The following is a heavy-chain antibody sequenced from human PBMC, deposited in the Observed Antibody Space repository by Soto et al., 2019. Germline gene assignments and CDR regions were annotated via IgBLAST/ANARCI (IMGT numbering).Heavy chain of an antibody. CDR1: GFTFSSYW. J-gene: IGHJ4*02. D-gene: IGHD5-18*01. V-gene: IGHV3-7*03. Sequence: SLRLSCAASGFTFSSYWMSWVRQAPGKGLEWVANIKQDGSEKYYVDSVKGRFTISRDNAKNSLYLQMNSLRAEDTAVYYCARLEWIQLWLPFDYWGQGTLVTVSS. CDR3: ARLEWIQLWLPFDY. CDR2: IKQDGSEK.